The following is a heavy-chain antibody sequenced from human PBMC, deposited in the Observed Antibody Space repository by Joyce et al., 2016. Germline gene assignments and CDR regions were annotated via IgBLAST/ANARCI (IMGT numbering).Heavy chain of an antibody. CDR2: VHYSGST. Sequence: QVQLQESGPGLVKPSETLSLTCTVSGGPISSYHWSWIRQSPGKGLEWIGYVHYSGSTSYNPALKSRVTISVDTSKRQFSLRLSSVTAADTAVYYCARHASGWYKVSWFDPWGQGTLVTVSS. CDR3: ARHASGWYKVSWFDP. V-gene: IGHV4-59*08. J-gene: IGHJ5*02. D-gene: IGHD6-19*01. CDR1: GGPISSYH.